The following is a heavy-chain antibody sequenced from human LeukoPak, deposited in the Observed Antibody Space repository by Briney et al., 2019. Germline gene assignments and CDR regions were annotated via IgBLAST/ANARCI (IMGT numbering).Heavy chain of an antibody. Sequence: PGGSLRLSCAASGFTFDDSGMSWVRQAPGKGLEWVSGISWNGGSTGYADSVKGRFTVSRDNAKNSLYLQMNSLRAEDTALYYCARETYYYDSSGSTRFDYWGQGTLVTVSS. CDR1: GFTFDDSG. CDR3: ARETYYYDSSGSTRFDY. V-gene: IGHV3-20*04. D-gene: IGHD3-22*01. J-gene: IGHJ4*02. CDR2: ISWNGGST.